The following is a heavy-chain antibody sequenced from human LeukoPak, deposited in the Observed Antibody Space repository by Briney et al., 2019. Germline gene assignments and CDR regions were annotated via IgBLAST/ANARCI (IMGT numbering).Heavy chain of an antibody. CDR1: GGSISSYY. CDR2: IYYSGST. J-gene: IGHJ4*02. Sequence: SETLSLTCTVSGGSISSYYWSWTRQPPGKGLEWIGYIYYSGSTNYNPSLKSRVTISVDTSKNQFSLKLSSVTAADTAVYYCATGGSPGYFDYWGQGTLVTVSS. D-gene: IGHD3-16*01. V-gene: IGHV4-59*01. CDR3: ATGGSPGYFDY.